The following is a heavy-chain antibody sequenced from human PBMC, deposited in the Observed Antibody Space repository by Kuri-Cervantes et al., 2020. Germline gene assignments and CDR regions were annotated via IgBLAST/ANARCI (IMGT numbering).Heavy chain of an antibody. CDR2: ISYDGSNK. D-gene: IGHD6-13*01. V-gene: IGHV3-30*01. J-gene: IGHJ6*03. CDR3: ARSWAHHGSSSYMDV. Sequence: GESPKIFCAASGVTFSSYAMHWVRQAPGKGLEWVPVISYDGSNKYYADSVKGRFTISRDNSKNTLYLQMNSLRDEDTAVYYCARSWAHHGSSSYMDVWGKGTTVTVSS. CDR1: GVTFSSYA.